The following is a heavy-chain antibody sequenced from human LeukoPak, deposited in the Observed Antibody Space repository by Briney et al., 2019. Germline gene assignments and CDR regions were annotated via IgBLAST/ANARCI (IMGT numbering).Heavy chain of an antibody. J-gene: IGHJ4*02. D-gene: IGHD3-22*01. Sequence: GGSLRLSCEASGFSFSTSWMHWVRQSPGKGLVWVSRIHSDGISTIYADSVKGRFTVSRANSKNTLYLQMNSLRAEDTAVYYCAKDYYYDSSGYSPYFDYWGQGTLVTVSS. CDR3: AKDYYYDSSGYSPYFDY. CDR2: IHSDGIST. V-gene: IGHV3-74*01. CDR1: GFSFSTSW.